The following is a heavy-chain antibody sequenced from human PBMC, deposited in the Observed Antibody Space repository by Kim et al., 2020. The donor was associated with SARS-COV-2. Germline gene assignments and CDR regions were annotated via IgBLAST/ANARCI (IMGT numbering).Heavy chain of an antibody. D-gene: IGHD2-2*02. J-gene: IGHJ1*01. CDR3: ARRGYCSSTSCYTGYFQH. CDR1: GYSFTSYW. CDR2: IYPGDSDT. V-gene: IGHV5-51*01. Sequence: GESLKISCKGSGYSFTSYWIGWVRQMPGKGLEWMGIIYPGDSDTRYSPSFQGQVTISADKSISTAYLQWSSLKASDTAMYYCARRGYCSSTSCYTGYFQHWGQGTLVTVS.